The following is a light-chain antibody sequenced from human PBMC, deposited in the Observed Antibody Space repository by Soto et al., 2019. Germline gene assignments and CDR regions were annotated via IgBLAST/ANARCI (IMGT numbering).Light chain of an antibody. J-gene: IGKJ1*01. CDR3: QQYDSYSPT. Sequence: DIVKTQSPATLSVSPGERVTLSCRASQSVSTRLAWYQHKPGQSPRLLISGATTGATGIPPRFSASGSGTDFTLTVNSLQSEDIAVYYCQQYDSYSPTFGQGTKVDI. CDR2: GAT. V-gene: IGKV3-15*01. CDR1: QSVSTR.